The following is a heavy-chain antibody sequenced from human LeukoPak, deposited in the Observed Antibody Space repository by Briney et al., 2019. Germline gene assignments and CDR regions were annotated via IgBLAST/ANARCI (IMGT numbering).Heavy chain of an antibody. CDR1: GFTFSSYG. V-gene: IGHV3-30*18. D-gene: IGHD5-12*01. Sequence: QAGGSLRLSCAASGFTFSSYGIHWVRQAPGKGLEWVAVISYDGSNKYYADSVKGRFTVSRDNSKNTLYLQMNSLRAEDTAVYYCAKDRGYSGPTPEYGMDAWGQGTTVTVSS. CDR2: ISYDGSNK. CDR3: AKDRGYSGPTPEYGMDA. J-gene: IGHJ6*02.